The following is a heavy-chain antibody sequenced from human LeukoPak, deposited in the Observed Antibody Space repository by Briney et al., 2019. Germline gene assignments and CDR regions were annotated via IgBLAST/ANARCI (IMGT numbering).Heavy chain of an antibody. Sequence: GGSLRLSCAASGFTFSSYAMHWVRQAPGKGLEYVSAISSNGGSTYYANSVKGRFTISRDNAKNLLYLQMNSLRAEDTALYYCARDGGHSTDFDYWGQGTLVSVSS. J-gene: IGHJ4*02. V-gene: IGHV3-64*01. CDR3: ARDGGHSTDFDY. CDR1: GFTFSSYA. CDR2: ISSNGGST. D-gene: IGHD2/OR15-2a*01.